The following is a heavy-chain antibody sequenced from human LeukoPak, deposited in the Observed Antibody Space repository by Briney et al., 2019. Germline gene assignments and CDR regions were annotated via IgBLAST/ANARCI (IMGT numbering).Heavy chain of an antibody. J-gene: IGHJ4*02. D-gene: IGHD3-10*01. CDR3: ARSRQASGLFNF. CDR1: GGAITSGGYS. CDR2: IYERGPA. Sequence: SETLSLTCTVSGGAITSGGYSWNWIRQPPGKGLEWIGCIYERGPAYYNPSLKSRFTILVDRPKNQFFLNVTSLTAADTAVYYCARSRQASGLFNFWGQGTLVVVSS. V-gene: IGHV4-30-2*01.